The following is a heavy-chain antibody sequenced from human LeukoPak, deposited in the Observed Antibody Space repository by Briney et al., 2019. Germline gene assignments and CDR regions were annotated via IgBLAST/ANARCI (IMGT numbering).Heavy chain of an antibody. CDR2: IKQAGSEK. CDR3: ARGRRFDDY. CDR1: GFTFSSDW. Sequence: GGSLRLSCAASGFTFSSDWMSWVRQAPGKGLEWVANIKQAGSEKYYVDSVKGRFTISRDNAKNSLYLQMNSLRAEDTAVYYCARGRRFDDYWGQGTLVTVSS. V-gene: IGHV3-7*01. J-gene: IGHJ4*02. D-gene: IGHD3-16*01.